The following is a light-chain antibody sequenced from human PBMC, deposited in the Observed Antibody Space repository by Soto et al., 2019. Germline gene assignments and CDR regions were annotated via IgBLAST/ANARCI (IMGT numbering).Light chain of an antibody. CDR1: SSDVGGYNY. CDR2: EVS. V-gene: IGLV2-14*01. Sequence: QSALTQPASVSGSPGQSITITWTVTSSDVGGYNYVSWYQQHPGKAPKLMIYEVSNRPSGVSNRFSGSKSGNTASLTISGLQAEDEADYYCSSYTSSSTPYVFGTGTKLTVL. CDR3: SSYTSSSTPYV. J-gene: IGLJ1*01.